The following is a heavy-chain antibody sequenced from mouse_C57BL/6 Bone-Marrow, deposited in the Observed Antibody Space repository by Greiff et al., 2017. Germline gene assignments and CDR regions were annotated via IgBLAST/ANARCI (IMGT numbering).Heavy chain of an antibody. CDR1: GFNIKDDY. J-gene: IGHJ3*01. D-gene: IGHD1-1*01. V-gene: IGHV14-4*01. Sequence: EVKVEESGAELVRPGASVKLSCTASGFNIKDDYMHWVKQRPEQGLEWIGWIDPENGDTEYASKFQGKATITADTSSNTAYLQLSSLTSEDTAVYYCTSIAAVVDAYWGRGTVVTVSA. CDR2: IDPENGDT. CDR3: TSIAAVVDAY.